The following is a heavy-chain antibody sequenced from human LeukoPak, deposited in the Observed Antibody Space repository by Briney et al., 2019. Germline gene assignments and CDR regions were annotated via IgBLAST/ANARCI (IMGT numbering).Heavy chain of an antibody. Sequence: ASVKVSCKASGYTFTGYYMHWVRQAPGQGLEWMGWINPNSGGTNYAQKFQGRVTMTRDTSISTAYMELSRLRSDDTAVYYCARASHRSYRYIGYWGQGTLVTVSS. J-gene: IGHJ4*02. CDR2: INPNSGGT. V-gene: IGHV1-2*02. CDR1: GYTFTGYY. D-gene: IGHD3-16*02. CDR3: ARASHRSYRYIGY.